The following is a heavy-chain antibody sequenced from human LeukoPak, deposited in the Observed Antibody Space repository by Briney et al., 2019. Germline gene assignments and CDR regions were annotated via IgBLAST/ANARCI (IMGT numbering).Heavy chain of an antibody. J-gene: IGHJ4*02. CDR3: ARASGPFDY. CDR1: GFTFSSYG. Sequence: GGSLRLSCAASGFTFSSYGMHWVRQAPGKGLEWVAVISYDGSNKYYADSVKGRFIISRDNSKNTLYLQMNSLRAEDTAVYSCARASGPFDYWGQGTLVTVSS. D-gene: IGHD3-10*01. CDR2: ISYDGSNK. V-gene: IGHV3-30*03.